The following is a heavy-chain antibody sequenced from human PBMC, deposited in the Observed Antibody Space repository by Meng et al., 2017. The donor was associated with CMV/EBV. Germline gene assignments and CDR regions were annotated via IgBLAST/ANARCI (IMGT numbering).Heavy chain of an antibody. J-gene: IGHJ6*02. CDR1: GFTFSSYA. V-gene: IGHV3-23*01. CDR3: ARDLSPDSSDYYYGMDV. Sequence: GESLKISCAASGFTFSSYAMSWVRQAPGKGLEWVSAISGSGGSTYYADSVKGRFTISRDNAKNSLYLQMNSLRAEDTALYYCARDLSPDSSDYYYGMDVWGQGTTVTVS. D-gene: IGHD6-25*01. CDR2: ISGSGGST.